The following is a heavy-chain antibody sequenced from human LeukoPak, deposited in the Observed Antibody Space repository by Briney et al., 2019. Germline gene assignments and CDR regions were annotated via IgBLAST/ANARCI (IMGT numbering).Heavy chain of an antibody. V-gene: IGHV1-69*04. CDR1: GGTFSSYA. D-gene: IGHD6-19*01. CDR3: ARGRGWDLDY. Sequence: SVKVSCKASGGTFSSYAIRWVRQAPGQGLEWMGRIIPILGIANYAQKFQGRVTITADKSTSTAYIELSSLRSEDTAVYYCARGRGWDLDYWGQGTLVTVSS. CDR2: IIPILGIA. J-gene: IGHJ4*02.